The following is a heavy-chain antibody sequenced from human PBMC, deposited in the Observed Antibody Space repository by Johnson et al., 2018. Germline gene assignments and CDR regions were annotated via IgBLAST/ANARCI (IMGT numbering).Heavy chain of an antibody. CDR1: GFTFINAW. CDR3: TTANVDIMPREAVDL. CDR2: IKSRREGGPL. D-gene: IGHD1-26*01. Sequence: VQLVESGGGSVRPGGSLRLSCAASGFTFINAWMNWVRQAPGKGLEWVGRIKSRREGGPLDYAAPVKGRLTISRDDSKNMLFLQMNSLRTSDTALYYCTTANVDIMPREAVDLWGQGTMVTVSS. V-gene: IGHV3-15*07. J-gene: IGHJ3*01.